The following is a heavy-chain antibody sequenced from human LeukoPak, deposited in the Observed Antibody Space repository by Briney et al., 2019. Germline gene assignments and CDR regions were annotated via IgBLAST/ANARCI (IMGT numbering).Heavy chain of an antibody. D-gene: IGHD2-21*01. CDR2: IYYSGST. CDR1: GGSISSSSYY. V-gene: IGHV4-39*01. Sequence: SETLSLTCTVSGGSISSSSYYWGWIRQPPGKGLEWIGSIYYSGSTYYNLSLKSRVTISVDTSKNQFSLKLNSVTAADTAVYYCARQGDPTLYWFDPWGQGTLVTVSS. CDR3: ARQGDPTLYWFDP. J-gene: IGHJ5*02.